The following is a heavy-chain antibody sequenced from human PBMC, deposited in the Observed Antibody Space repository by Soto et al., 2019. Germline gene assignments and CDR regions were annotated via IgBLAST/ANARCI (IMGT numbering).Heavy chain of an antibody. V-gene: IGHV1-2*02. D-gene: IGHD3-3*01. J-gene: IGHJ3*02. CDR2: INPATGAA. CDR3: ARGGGVGVAGSAAFDM. CDR1: GYPVTAYY. Sequence: QLHLVQSGAVVKKPGASVTVSCSASGYPVTAYYMHWVRQAPRRGLEWMGGINPATGAAKYTQTLQGRVTMTRDTSTSTVFMELSGLTSEDPARFFCARGGGVGVAGSAAFDMWGQGTLVTVSS.